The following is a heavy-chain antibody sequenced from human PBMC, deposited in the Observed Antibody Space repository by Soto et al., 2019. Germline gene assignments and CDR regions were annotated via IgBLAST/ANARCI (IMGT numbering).Heavy chain of an antibody. D-gene: IGHD1-26*01. V-gene: IGHV3-30-3*01. J-gene: IGHJ4*02. Sequence: PGGSLRLSCAASGFTFSSYAMHWVRQAPGKGLEWVAVISYDGSNKYYADSVKGRFTISRDNSKNTLYLQMNSLRAEDTAVYYCVSPVGATSFDYWGQGTLVTVSS. CDR1: GFTFSSYA. CDR3: VSPVGATSFDY. CDR2: ISYDGSNK.